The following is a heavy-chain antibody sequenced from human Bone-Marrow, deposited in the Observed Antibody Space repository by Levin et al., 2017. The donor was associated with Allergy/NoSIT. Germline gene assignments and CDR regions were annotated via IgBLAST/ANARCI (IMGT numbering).Heavy chain of an antibody. Sequence: AGGSLRLSCAASGFTFSSYTMNWVRQAPGKGLEWVSSISGSSSYITFSDSVKGRLTISRDNAKNSLFLQMNNLRAEDTAVYYCARRNDFWSRTHGRYYFFMDVWGTGTTVTGSS. CDR3: ARRNDFWSRTHGRYYFFMDV. D-gene: IGHD3-3*01. V-gene: IGHV3-21*01. J-gene: IGHJ6*03. CDR1: GFTFSSYT. CDR2: ISGSSSYI.